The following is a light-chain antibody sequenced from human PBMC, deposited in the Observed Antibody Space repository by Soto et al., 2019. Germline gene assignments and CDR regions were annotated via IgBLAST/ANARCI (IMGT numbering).Light chain of an antibody. J-gene: IGKJ5*01. V-gene: IGKV3-20*01. CDR1: QSVPSNY. CDR3: QQHGSNPWLT. CDR2: AAS. Sequence: IALTQSPGTLSLSPGEIATLSCSATQSVPSNYVAWYQQKPGQAPRLLIYAASSRTTGIPDRFSGSGSGTDFSLTIRRVEPEDVAVYYCQQHGSNPWLTFGQGTRLEIK.